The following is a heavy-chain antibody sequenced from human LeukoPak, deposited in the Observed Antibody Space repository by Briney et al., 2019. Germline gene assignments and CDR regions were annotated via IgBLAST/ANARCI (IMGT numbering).Heavy chain of an antibody. J-gene: IGHJ5*02. D-gene: IGHD3-3*01. CDR3: ARNRWVSEWLLQDQENWFDP. V-gene: IGHV3-21*01. CDR1: DFTLRSKR. Sequence: PGGSLSPSWPPPDFTLRSKRMNWSRQAPGKGLEWFSPIISISSNIYYADSVKGRFTISRDNAKNSLYLQMNSLRAEDTAVYYCARNRWVSEWLLQDQENWFDPWGQGTLVTVSS. CDR2: IISISSNI.